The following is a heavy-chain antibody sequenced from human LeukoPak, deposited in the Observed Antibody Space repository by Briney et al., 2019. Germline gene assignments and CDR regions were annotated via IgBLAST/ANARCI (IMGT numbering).Heavy chain of an antibody. D-gene: IGHD2-15*01. CDR3: AIAVAAIYYYYGMDV. CDR1: GYTFTSYD. V-gene: IGHV1-8*01. CDR2: MNPNSGNT. Sequence: ASVKVSCKASGYTFTSYDINWVRQATGQGLEWMGWMNPNSGNTGYAQKFQGRVTMTRNTSISTAYMELSSLRSEDTAAYYCAIAVAAIYYYYGMDVWGQGTTVTVSS. J-gene: IGHJ6*02.